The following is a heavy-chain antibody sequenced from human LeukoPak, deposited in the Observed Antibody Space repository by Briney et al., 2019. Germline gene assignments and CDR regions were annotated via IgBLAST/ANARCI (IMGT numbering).Heavy chain of an antibody. CDR1: GFTFSSYW. Sequence: GGSLGLSCVASGFTFSSYWMSWVRQAPGKGLEWVATIKEDGSEKYYVDSVKGRFTISRDNAKNTLYLQMNSLRAEDTAVYYCVRDRSRCFYWGQGTLVTVSS. CDR3: VRDRSRCFY. D-gene: IGHD4/OR15-4a*01. CDR2: IKEDGSEK. V-gene: IGHV3-7*01. J-gene: IGHJ4*02.